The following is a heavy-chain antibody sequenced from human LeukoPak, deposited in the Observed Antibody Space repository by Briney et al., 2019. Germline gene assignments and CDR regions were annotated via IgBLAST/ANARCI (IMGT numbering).Heavy chain of an antibody. Sequence: ASVKVSCKVSGYTLTELSMHWVRQAPGKGLEWMGGFDPEDGETIYAQKFQGRVTITADKSTSTAYMELSSLRSEDTAVYYCASGPNYYGSGSYFDWGQGTLVTVSS. D-gene: IGHD3-10*01. J-gene: IGHJ4*02. CDR2: FDPEDGET. V-gene: IGHV1-24*01. CDR3: ASGPNYYGSGSYFD. CDR1: GYTLTELS.